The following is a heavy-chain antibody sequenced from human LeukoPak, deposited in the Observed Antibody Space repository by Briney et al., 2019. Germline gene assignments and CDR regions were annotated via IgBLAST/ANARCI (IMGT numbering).Heavy chain of an antibody. D-gene: IGHD3-22*01. CDR2: IIPIFGTA. CDR1: GGTFSSYA. V-gene: IGHV1-69*01. CDR3: ARRDSSGYYSDAFDI. Sequence: ASVKVSCKASGGTFSSYAISWVRQAPGQGLEWMGGIIPIFGTANYAQKFRGRVTITADESTSTAYMELSSLRSEDTAVYYCARRDSSGYYSDAFDIWGQGTMVTVSS. J-gene: IGHJ3*02.